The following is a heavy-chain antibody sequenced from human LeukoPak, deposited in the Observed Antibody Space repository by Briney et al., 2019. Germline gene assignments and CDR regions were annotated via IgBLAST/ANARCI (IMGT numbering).Heavy chain of an antibody. Sequence: ASVKVSCKASGYTFTSYGMSWVRQAPGQGLEWMGWISAYNGNTDYAQKLQGRVTMTTDTSTRTAYMELRSLRSDDTAVYYCARDFHDIRDIAVPGTPFDYWGQGTLVNVSS. D-gene: IGHD6-19*01. V-gene: IGHV1-18*01. CDR2: ISAYNGNT. CDR1: GYTFTSYG. J-gene: IGHJ4*02. CDR3: ARDFHDIRDIAVPGTPFDY.